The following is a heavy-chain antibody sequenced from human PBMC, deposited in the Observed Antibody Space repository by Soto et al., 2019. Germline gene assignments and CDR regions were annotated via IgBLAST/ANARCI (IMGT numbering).Heavy chain of an antibody. D-gene: IGHD6-13*01. V-gene: IGHV4-39*07. CDR3: ARDNKAAAGTGWFDP. J-gene: IGHJ5*02. Sequence: SETLSLTCTVSGGSISSSSYYWGWIRQPPGKGLEWIGSIYYSGSTYYNPSLKSRVTISVDTSKNQFSLKLSSVTAADTAVYYCARDNKAAAGTGWFDPWGQGTLVTVSS. CDR2: IYYSGST. CDR1: GGSISSSSYY.